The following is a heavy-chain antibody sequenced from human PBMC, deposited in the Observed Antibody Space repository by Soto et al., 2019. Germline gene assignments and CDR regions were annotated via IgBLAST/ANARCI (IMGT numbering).Heavy chain of an antibody. Sequence: SLTCAVSGGSISSGGYSWSWIRQPPGKGLEWIGYIYRSGSTYYNPSLKSRVTISVDRSKNQFSLKLSSVTAADTAVYYCSRDDSDWFFNWGRGTLVTVSS. V-gene: IGHV4-30-2*01. CDR3: SRDDSDWFFN. J-gene: IGHJ4*02. D-gene: IGHD3-9*01. CDR1: GGSISSGGYS. CDR2: IYRSGST.